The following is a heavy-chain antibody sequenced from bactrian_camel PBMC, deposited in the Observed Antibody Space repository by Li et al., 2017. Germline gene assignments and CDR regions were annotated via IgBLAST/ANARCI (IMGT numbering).Heavy chain of an antibody. V-gene: IGHV3S54*01. CDR1: GSIYNDDC. Sequence: HVQLVESGGGSVQAGGSLRLSCTPSGSIYNDDCMGWIRQVPGMEREAVAAISTGLGRAHYADSAKGRFAISQDNAENTLYLQMSSLTPEDTAMYYCAADSDGRVKFGVWDAADFGYWGQGTQVTVS. J-gene: IGHJ6*01. CDR2: ISTGLGRA. D-gene: IGHD1*01. CDR3: AADSDGRVKFGVWDAADFGY.